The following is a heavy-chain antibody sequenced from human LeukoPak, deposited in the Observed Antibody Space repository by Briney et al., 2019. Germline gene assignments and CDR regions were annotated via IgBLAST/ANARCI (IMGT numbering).Heavy chain of an antibody. CDR2: IYYSGST. V-gene: IGHV4-30-4*07. CDR1: GGSISSGGYS. J-gene: IGHJ5*02. Sequence: SETLSLTCAVSGGSISSGGYSWSWIRQPPGKGLEWIGYIYYSGSTYYNPSLKSRVTISVDTSKNQFSLKLSSVTAADTAVYYCARRRVRAPPKQWFDPWGQGTLVTVSS. D-gene: IGHD3-10*01. CDR3: ARRRVRAPPKQWFDP.